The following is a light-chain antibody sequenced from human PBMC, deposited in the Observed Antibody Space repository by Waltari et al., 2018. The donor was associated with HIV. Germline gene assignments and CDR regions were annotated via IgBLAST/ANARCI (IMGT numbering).Light chain of an antibody. Sequence: QSVLTQPPSASGTPGQRVTISSSGSSSNIGTNTVHWYQHLPGSAPKPLIYSNNQRPPGCPDRFSASKSGTSASLAISGLRSEDEAEYYCAAWDENLNGLFGGGTKLTVL. J-gene: IGLJ3*02. CDR2: SNN. CDR1: SSNIGTNT. V-gene: IGLV1-44*01. CDR3: AAWDENLNGL.